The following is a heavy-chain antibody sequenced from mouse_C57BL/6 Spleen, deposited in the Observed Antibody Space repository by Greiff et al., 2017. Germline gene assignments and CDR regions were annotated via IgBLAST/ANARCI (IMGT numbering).Heavy chain of an antibody. D-gene: IGHD1-1*01. Sequence: QVQLQQPGAELVRPGSSVKLSCKASGYTFSSYWMHWVKQRPIQGLEWIGNIDPSDSDTHYNQKFKDKATLTVDKSSRTAYMQLSHLTSEDSAVYDWSKDVMTTVVATPVDYWGQGTTLTVSS. CDR1: GYTFSSYW. V-gene: IGHV1-52*01. J-gene: IGHJ2*01. CDR2: IDPSDSDT. CDR3: SKDVMTTVVATPVDY.